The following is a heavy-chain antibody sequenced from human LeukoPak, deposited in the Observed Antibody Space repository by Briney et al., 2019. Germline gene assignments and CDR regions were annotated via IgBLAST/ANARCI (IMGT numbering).Heavy chain of an antibody. CDR1: GYTFTSYY. CDR3: ARLTMRGLVADI. D-gene: IGHD4/OR15-4a*01. J-gene: IGHJ3*02. V-gene: IGHV5-51*01. CDR2: MYPGDSDT. Sequence: GESLKISCKGSGYTFTSYYIAWVRQMPGKGLEWMGIMYPGDSDTRYSSSFEGHVTISADKSISTAYLQWSSLKASDTAMYYCARLTMRGLVADIWGQGTMVTVSS.